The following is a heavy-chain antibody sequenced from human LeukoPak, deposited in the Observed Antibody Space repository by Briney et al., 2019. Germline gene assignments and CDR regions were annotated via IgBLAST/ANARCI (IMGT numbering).Heavy chain of an antibody. V-gene: IGHV1-3*01. Sequence: ASVKVSCKASGYTFTSFAMHWVRQAPGQRLEWMGWFNAGNVNTKYSQKFQGRVTITRDTSASTAYMELSSLRSEDTAVYFCARGSGSGSYLLDYWGQGTLVTVSS. CDR1: GYTFTSFA. CDR2: FNAGNVNT. D-gene: IGHD3-10*01. J-gene: IGHJ4*02. CDR3: ARGSGSGSYLLDY.